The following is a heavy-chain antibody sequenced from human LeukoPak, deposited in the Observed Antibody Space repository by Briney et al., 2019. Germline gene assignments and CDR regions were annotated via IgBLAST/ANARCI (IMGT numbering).Heavy chain of an antibody. CDR3: ARQGLAGFFPDTFDY. V-gene: IGHV3-30*03. D-gene: IGHD3-10*01. CDR1: GFTFSTYS. J-gene: IGHJ4*02. CDR2: ISYDGSNK. Sequence: GGSLRLSCAASGFTFSTYSMNWVRQAPGKGLEWVAVISYDGSNKYYADSVKGRFTISRDNSKNTLYLQMNSLRAEDTAVYYCARQGLAGFFPDTFDYWGQGTLVTVSS.